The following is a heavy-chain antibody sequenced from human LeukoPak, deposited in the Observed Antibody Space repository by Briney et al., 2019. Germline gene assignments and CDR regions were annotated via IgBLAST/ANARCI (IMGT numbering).Heavy chain of an antibody. J-gene: IGHJ4*02. CDR3: ARGNTSDSSGYYSHYFDY. CDR1: GGSFSGYY. Sequence: SETLSLTCAVYGGSFSGYYWSWIRQPPGKGLEWIGEINHSGRTNYNPSLKSGVTISVDTCKNQFSRKLSSVTAADTAVYSCARGNTSDSSGYYSHYFDYWGQGTLVTVSS. D-gene: IGHD3-22*01. CDR2: INHSGRT. V-gene: IGHV4-34*01.